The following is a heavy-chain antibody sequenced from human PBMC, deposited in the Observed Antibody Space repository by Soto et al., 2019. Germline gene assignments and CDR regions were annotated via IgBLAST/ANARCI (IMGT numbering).Heavy chain of an antibody. CDR3: ASGEQRYWFDP. D-gene: IGHD3-10*01. CDR2: IYYGGTT. V-gene: IGHV4-59*08. J-gene: IGHJ5*02. Sequence: SETLSLTCTVSGGSFSPNYWRWVRQSPGKGLEWVGYIYYGGTTSYNPSLKNRVTISLETSKSQFSLRLNSVTAADTAVYYYASGEQRYWFDPWGQGTLVTVSS. CDR1: GGSFSPNY.